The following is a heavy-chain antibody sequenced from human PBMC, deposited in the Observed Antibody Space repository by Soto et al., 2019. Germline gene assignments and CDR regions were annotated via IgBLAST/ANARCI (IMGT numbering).Heavy chain of an antibody. Sequence: SVKVSCKASGGTFSSYAISWVRQAPGQGFEWMGGIIPIFGTANYAQKFQGRVTITADESTSTAYMELSSLRSEDTAVYYCARMYYYDSSGYLDAFDIWGQGTMVTVSS. J-gene: IGHJ3*02. V-gene: IGHV1-69*13. CDR3: ARMYYYDSSGYLDAFDI. D-gene: IGHD3-22*01. CDR1: GGTFSSYA. CDR2: IIPIFGTA.